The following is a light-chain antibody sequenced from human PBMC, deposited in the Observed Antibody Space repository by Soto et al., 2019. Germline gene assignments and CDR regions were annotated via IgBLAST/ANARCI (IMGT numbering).Light chain of an antibody. CDR2: WAS. Sequence: DIVMTQSPDSLAVSLGERATINCKSSQSVLYSSNNKNYLAWYQQKPGQPPKVLIYWASTRESGVPDRFSGSGSGTDFTRTISNLQAEDVAVYSCQQYYSLPFTFGPGTKVDIK. CDR3: QQYYSLPFT. CDR1: QSVLYSSNNKNY. V-gene: IGKV4-1*01. J-gene: IGKJ3*01.